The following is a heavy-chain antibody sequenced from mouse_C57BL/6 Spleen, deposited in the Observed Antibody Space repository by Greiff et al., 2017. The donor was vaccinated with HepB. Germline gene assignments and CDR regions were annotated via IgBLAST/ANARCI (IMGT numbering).Heavy chain of an antibody. CDR2: IYPGDGDT. CDR1: GYAFSSSW. V-gene: IGHV1-82*01. D-gene: IGHD1-1*01. CDR3: ARGTTVVDKEGNFDY. J-gene: IGHJ2*01. Sequence: VQLQQSGPELVKPGASVKISCKASGYAFSSSWMNWVKQRPGKGLEWIGRIYPGDGDTNYNGKFKGKATLTADKSSSTAYMQLSSLTSEDSAVYCCARGTTVVDKEGNFDYWGQGTTRTVSS.